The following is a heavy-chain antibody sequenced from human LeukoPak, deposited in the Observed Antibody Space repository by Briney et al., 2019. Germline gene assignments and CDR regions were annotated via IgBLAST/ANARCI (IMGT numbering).Heavy chain of an antibody. Sequence: RSETLSLTWAVYGGSFSGYYWSWIRQPPGKGLEWSGEINHSGSTNYNPSLKSRVTISVDTSKNQLSLKLSSVAAADTAVYYCARGHYYYGSGSYVYWGQGTLVTVSS. D-gene: IGHD3-10*01. CDR1: GGSFSGYY. CDR2: INHSGST. V-gene: IGHV4-34*01. J-gene: IGHJ4*02. CDR3: ARGHYYYGSGSYVY.